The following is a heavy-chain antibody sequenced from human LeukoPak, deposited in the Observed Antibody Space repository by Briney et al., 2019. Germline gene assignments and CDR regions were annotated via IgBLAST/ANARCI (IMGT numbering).Heavy chain of an antibody. Sequence: SETLSLTCTVSGDSISNYYWTWIRQTPGKGLEWIGNLYHSGADDYNPSLKTRVTTSVDTSKDQFSLSLRSSTAADTAVYFCARLGKTYHMDVWGTGTTVTVSS. V-gene: IGHV4-59*08. D-gene: IGHD1/OR15-1a*01. CDR2: LYHSGAD. CDR3: ARLGKTYHMDV. J-gene: IGHJ6*03. CDR1: GDSISNYY.